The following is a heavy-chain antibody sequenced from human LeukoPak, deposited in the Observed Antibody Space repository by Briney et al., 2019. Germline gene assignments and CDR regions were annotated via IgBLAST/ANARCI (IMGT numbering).Heavy chain of an antibody. CDR2: IKQDGSEE. D-gene: IGHD1-7*01. Sequence: GGSLRLSCAASGFTFGSRWMSWVRQAPGKGLEWVANIKQDGSEEKYVDSVKGRFTISRDNAKSSLYLQMNSLRAEDTAVYYCARDWNLWGQGTLVTVSS. V-gene: IGHV3-7*01. CDR1: GFTFGSRW. CDR3: ARDWNL. J-gene: IGHJ4*02.